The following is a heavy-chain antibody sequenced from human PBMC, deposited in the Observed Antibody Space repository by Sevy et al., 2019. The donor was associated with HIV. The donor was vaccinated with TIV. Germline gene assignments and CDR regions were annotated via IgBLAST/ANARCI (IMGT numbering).Heavy chain of an antibody. J-gene: IGHJ4*02. CDR3: ARIHHFDWLLYYYFGY. Sequence: SETLSLTCTVSGGSISSSSYYWGWIRQPPGKGLEWIGSIYYSGSTYYNPSLKSRVTISVDTSKNQFSLKLSSVTAADTAVYYCARIHHFDWLLYYYFGYWGQGTLVTVSS. CDR1: GGSISSSSYY. CDR2: IYYSGST. V-gene: IGHV4-39*01. D-gene: IGHD3-9*01.